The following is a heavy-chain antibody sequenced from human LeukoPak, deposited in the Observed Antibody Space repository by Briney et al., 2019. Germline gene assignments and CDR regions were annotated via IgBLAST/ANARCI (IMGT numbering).Heavy chain of an antibody. J-gene: IGHJ5*02. CDR3: ARDRGIVATITVFDP. D-gene: IGHD5-12*01. CDR1: GGSFSGYY. Sequence: SETLTLTCAVYGGSFSGYYWSWIRQPPGKGLEWIGETNHSGSTNYNPSLKSRVTISVDTSKNQFSLKLSSVTAADTAVYYCARDRGIVATITVFDPWGQGTLVTVSS. V-gene: IGHV4-34*01. CDR2: TNHSGST.